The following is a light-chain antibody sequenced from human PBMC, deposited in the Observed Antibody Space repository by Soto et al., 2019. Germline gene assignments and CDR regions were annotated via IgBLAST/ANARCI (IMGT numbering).Light chain of an antibody. V-gene: IGKV3-11*01. CDR1: QSVSSY. CDR3: QQRNNWPRGT. CDR2: DAS. Sequence: EIVLTQSPATLSLSPGERATLACRASQSVSSYLAWYQQKPGQAPRLLIYDASNRATGIPARFSGSGSGTDFTLTISSLEPEDFAVYYCQQRNNWPRGTFGQGTRLEIK. J-gene: IGKJ5*01.